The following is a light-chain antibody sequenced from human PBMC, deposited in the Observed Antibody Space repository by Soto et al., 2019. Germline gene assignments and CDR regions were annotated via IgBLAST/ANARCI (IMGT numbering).Light chain of an antibody. CDR2: RNN. CDR3: AAWDDSLSGPVV. V-gene: IGLV1-47*01. CDR1: SSNIGSNY. J-gene: IGLJ2*01. Sequence: QAVVTQPPSASGTPGQRVTISCSGSSSNIGSNYVYWYQQLPGTAPKLLIYRNNQRPSGVPDRFSGSKSGTSASLASSGLRSEDEADYYCAAWDDSLSGPVVFGGGTKLTVL.